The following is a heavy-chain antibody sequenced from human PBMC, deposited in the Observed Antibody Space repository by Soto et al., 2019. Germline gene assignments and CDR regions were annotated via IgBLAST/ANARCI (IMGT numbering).Heavy chain of an antibody. CDR2: IWYDGSNK. J-gene: IGHJ4*02. CDR1: GFTFSSYD. CDR3: ARDFAPYYYDSSGYLETHFDY. Sequence: QVQLVESGGGVVQPGRSLRLSCAASGFTFSSYDMHWVRQAPGKGLEWVAVIWYDGSNKYYADSVKGRFTISRDNSKNTLYLQMNSLRAEDTAVYYCARDFAPYYYDSSGYLETHFDYWGQGTLVTVSS. D-gene: IGHD3-22*01. V-gene: IGHV3-33*01.